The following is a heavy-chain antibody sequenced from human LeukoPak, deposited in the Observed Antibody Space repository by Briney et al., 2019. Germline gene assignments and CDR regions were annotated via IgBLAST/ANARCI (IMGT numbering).Heavy chain of an antibody. J-gene: IGHJ4*02. Sequence: GGSLRLSCAASGFTFSDYYMSWIRQAPGKGLEWVSYISSSGSTIYYADSVKGRFTISRDNAKNSLYLQMNSLRAEDTAVYYCARDPWYSYGYSGCLDYWGQGTLVTVSS. CDR1: GFTFSDYY. V-gene: IGHV3-11*01. CDR2: ISSSGSTI. CDR3: ARDPWYSYGYSGCLDY. D-gene: IGHD5-18*01.